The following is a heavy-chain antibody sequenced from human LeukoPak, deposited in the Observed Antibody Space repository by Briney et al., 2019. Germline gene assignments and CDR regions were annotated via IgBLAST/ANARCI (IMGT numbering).Heavy chain of an antibody. CDR1: GGSISSYY. V-gene: IGHV4-59*01. CDR3: AREKTYSSSWYRTLYGMDV. D-gene: IGHD6-13*01. J-gene: IGHJ6*02. Sequence: SETLSLTCTVSGGSISSYYWSWIRQPPGKGLEWIGYIYYSGSTNYNPSLKSRVTLSVDTSKNQFSLKLSSVTAADTAVYYCAREKTYSSSWYRTLYGMDVWGQGTTVTVSS. CDR2: IYYSGST.